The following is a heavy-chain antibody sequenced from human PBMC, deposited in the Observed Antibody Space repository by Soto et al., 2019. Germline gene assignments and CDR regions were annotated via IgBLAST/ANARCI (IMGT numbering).Heavy chain of an antibody. J-gene: IGHJ4*02. Sequence: GGSLRLSCAASGFTFDDYAMHWVRQAPGKGLEWVSGISWNSGSIGYADSVKGRFTISRDNAKNSLYLQMNSLRAEDTALYYCAKAGEYSGYDLFGYFDYWGQGTLVTVSS. D-gene: IGHD5-12*01. V-gene: IGHV3-9*01. CDR3: AKAGEYSGYDLFGYFDY. CDR1: GFTFDDYA. CDR2: ISWNSGSI.